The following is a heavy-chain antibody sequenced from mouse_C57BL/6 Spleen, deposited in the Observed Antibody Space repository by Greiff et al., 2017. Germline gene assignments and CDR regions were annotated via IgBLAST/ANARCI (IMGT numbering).Heavy chain of an antibody. CDR2: IDPSDSYT. CDR3: ARVRYYGSSYHWYFDV. V-gene: IGHV1-69*01. D-gene: IGHD1-1*01. Sequence: VQLQQPGAELVMPGASVKLSCKASGYTFTSYWMHWVKQRPGQGLEWIGEIDPSDSYTNYNQKFKGKSTLTVDKSSSTAYMQLSSLTSEASAVYYCARVRYYGSSYHWYFDVWGTGTTVTVSS. CDR1: GYTFTSYW. J-gene: IGHJ1*03.